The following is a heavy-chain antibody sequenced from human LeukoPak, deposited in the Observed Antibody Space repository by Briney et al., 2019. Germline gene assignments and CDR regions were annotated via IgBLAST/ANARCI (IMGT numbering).Heavy chain of an antibody. Sequence: GGSPRLSCAASGFTFSSYAMHWVRQAPGKGLEYVSAISSNGGSTYYANSVEGRFTISRDNSKNTLYLQMGSLRAEDMAVYYCARGPPNAFDIWGQGTMVTVSS. V-gene: IGHV3-64*01. CDR1: GFTFSSYA. J-gene: IGHJ3*02. CDR3: ARGPPNAFDI. CDR2: ISSNGGST.